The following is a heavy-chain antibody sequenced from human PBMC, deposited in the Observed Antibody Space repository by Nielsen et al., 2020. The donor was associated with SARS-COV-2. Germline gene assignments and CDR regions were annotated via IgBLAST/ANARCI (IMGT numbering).Heavy chain of an antibody. D-gene: IGHD4-17*01. Sequence: GESLKISCAASGFTFSTFAMHWVRQAPGKGLEWVAIISHDGNTLYNVGSVKGRFTISRDNSKNTLYLQMNSLRVEDTAVYYCAKNRRDYGDYGDFDYWGQGILVTVAS. V-gene: IGHV3-30*18. CDR2: ISHDGNTL. J-gene: IGHJ4*02. CDR3: AKNRRDYGDYGDFDY. CDR1: GFTFSTFA.